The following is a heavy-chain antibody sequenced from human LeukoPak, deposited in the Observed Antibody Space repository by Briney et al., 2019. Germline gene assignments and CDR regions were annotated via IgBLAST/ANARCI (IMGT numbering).Heavy chain of an antibody. CDR1: GGSISSYY. Sequence: SETLSLTCTASGGSISSYYWSWIRQPPGKGLEWMGYIYYSGTTSYSPSLKSRVTIAVDTSKNQFSLKLSSVTAADTAVYYCARDRGRPYYFDYWGQGTLVTVSS. J-gene: IGHJ4*02. CDR3: ARDRGRPYYFDY. CDR2: IYYSGTT. V-gene: IGHV4-59*01.